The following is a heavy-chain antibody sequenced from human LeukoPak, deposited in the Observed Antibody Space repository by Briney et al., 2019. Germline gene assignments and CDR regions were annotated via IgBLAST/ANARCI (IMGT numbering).Heavy chain of an antibody. J-gene: IGHJ4*02. CDR1: GFTFDDYA. V-gene: IGHV3-9*01. CDR2: ISWNSGSI. Sequence: GRSLRLSCAASGFTFDDYAMHWVRQAPGKGLEWVSGISWNSGSIGYADSVKGRFTISRDNAKNSLYLQMNSLRAEDTALYYCAKEDSSGYYFDYWGREPWSPSPQ. CDR3: AKEDSSGYYFDY. D-gene: IGHD3-22*01.